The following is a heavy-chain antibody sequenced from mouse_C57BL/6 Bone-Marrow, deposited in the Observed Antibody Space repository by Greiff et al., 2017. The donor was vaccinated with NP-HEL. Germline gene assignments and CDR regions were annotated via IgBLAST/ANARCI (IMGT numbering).Heavy chain of an antibody. J-gene: IGHJ1*03. CDR1: GFTFSDYY. D-gene: IGHD1-1*01. V-gene: IGHV5-12*01. CDR3: ARQRGSSPYWYFDV. Sequence: EVKLVESGGGLVQPGGSLKLSCAASGFTFSDYYMYWVRQTPEKRLEWVAYISNGGGSTYYPDTVKGRFTISRDNAKNTLYLQMSRLKSEDTAMYYCARQRGSSPYWYFDVWGTGTTVTVSS. CDR2: ISNGGGST.